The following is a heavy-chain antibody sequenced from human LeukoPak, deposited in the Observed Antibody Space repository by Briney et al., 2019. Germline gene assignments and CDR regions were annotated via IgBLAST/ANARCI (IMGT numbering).Heavy chain of an antibody. CDR2: ISGSGGNT. V-gene: IGHV3-23*01. CDR3: AKRYSTVTTAYGMDV. CDR1: GFTFSSYA. J-gene: IGHJ6*02. D-gene: IGHD4-17*01. Sequence: GGSLRLSCAASGFTFSSYAMSWVRQAPGKGLEWVSAISGSGGNTYYADSVKGRFTISRDNSKNTLYLQMNSLRAEDTAVYYCAKRYSTVTTAYGMDVWGQGTTVTVSS.